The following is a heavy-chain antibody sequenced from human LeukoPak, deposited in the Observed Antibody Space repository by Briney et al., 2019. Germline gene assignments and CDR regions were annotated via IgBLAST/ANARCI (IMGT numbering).Heavy chain of an antibody. CDR1: GGSFSGYY. CDR2: INHSGST. J-gene: IGHJ6*03. V-gene: IGHV4-34*01. Sequence: SETLSLTCAVYGGSFSGYYWSWIRQPPGKGLEWIGEINHSGSTNYNPSLKSRVTISVDTSKNQFSLKLSSVTGADTAVYYCASHIVATILSSYYYMDVWGKGTTVTISS. D-gene: IGHD5-12*01. CDR3: ASHIVATILSSYYYMDV.